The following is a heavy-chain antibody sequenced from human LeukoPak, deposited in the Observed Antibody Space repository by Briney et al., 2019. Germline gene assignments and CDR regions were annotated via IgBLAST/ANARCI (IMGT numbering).Heavy chain of an antibody. J-gene: IGHJ4*02. D-gene: IGHD3-10*01. CDR3: ARWGGDKEYYFDY. CDR1: GFTFSSCG. CDR2: IWYDESKR. Sequence: PGGSLRLSCAAPGFTFSSCGMHWVRQAPGKGLEWVAVIWYDESKRYYADSVKGRFTISRDKSKNTLYLQMNSLRVEDTAVYYCARWGGDKEYYFDYWGQGTLVTASS. V-gene: IGHV3-33*01.